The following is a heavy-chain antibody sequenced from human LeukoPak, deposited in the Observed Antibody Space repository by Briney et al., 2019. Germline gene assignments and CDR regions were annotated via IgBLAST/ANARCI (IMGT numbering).Heavy chain of an antibody. CDR2: TNHSGST. V-gene: IGHV4-34*01. CDR3: ARDRDDPYYFDY. J-gene: IGHJ4*02. D-gene: IGHD1-1*01. Sequence: SETLSLTCAVYGGSFSGYYWSWIRQPPGKGLEWIGDTNHSGSTNYNPSLKGRVTISVDTSKNQFSLKLSSVTAADTAVYYCARDRDDPYYFDYWGQGTLVTVSS. CDR1: GGSFSGYY.